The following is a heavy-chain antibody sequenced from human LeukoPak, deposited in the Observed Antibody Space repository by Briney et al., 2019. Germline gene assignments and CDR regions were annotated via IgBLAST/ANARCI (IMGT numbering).Heavy chain of an antibody. Sequence: PGGSLRLSCAASGFTFSSYWMHWVRPAPGKGLVWVSRINSDWRSTSYADSVKGRFTIYRDNAKNTLYLQMNRLRAEDSAVYCCGRGLLELWSREAFDIWGQGTMVTVSS. J-gene: IGHJ3*02. V-gene: IGHV3-74*01. D-gene: IGHD1-7*01. CDR1: GFTFSSYW. CDR2: INSDWRST. CDR3: GRGLLELWSREAFDI.